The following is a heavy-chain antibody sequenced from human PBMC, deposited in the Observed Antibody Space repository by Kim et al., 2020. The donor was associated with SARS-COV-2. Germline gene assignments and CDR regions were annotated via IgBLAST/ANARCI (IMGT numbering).Heavy chain of an antibody. J-gene: IGHJ4*02. V-gene: IGHV3-30-3*01. D-gene: IGHD6-19*01. CDR2: ISYDGSNK. CDR1: GFTFSSYA. Sequence: GGSLRLSCAASGFTFSSYAMHWVRHAPGKGLEWVAVISYDGSNKYYADSVKGRFTISRDNSKNTLYLQMNSLRAEDTAVYYCAIMGRGLYSSGWGFDYWGQGTLVTVSS. CDR3: AIMGRGLYSSGWGFDY.